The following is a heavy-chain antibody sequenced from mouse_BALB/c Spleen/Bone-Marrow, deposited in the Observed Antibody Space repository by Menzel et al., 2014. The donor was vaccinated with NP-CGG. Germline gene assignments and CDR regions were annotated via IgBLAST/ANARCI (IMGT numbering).Heavy chain of an antibody. J-gene: IGHJ4*01. V-gene: IGHV1S16*01. D-gene: IGHD2-10*01. CDR2: INPSNGGT. CDR1: GYTFTSYY. CDR3: TIRSLLSDYYSMDY. Sequence: VKLMESGAELVKPGASVKLSCKASGYTFTSYYLYWVKQRPGQGLEWIGEINPSNGGTNFNERFKSKASLTVDKSSSTAYMQLNSLTSEDSAVYYCTIRSLLSDYYSMDYWGQGTSVTVSS.